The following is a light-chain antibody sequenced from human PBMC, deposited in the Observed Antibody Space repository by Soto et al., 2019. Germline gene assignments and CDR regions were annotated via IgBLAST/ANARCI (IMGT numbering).Light chain of an antibody. Sequence: IGRTHSQLSLPVPPGDRASTSSRSSQSPLHSIDSNYLNCYLQKPGQSPQLLIYLGSNRASGVPDRFSGSGSGTDFTLKISRVEAEDVGVYYCMQALQTSLTFGGGTKVEIK. J-gene: IGKJ4*01. CDR3: MQALQTSLT. CDR1: QSPLHSIDSNY. CDR2: LGS. V-gene: IGKV2-28*01.